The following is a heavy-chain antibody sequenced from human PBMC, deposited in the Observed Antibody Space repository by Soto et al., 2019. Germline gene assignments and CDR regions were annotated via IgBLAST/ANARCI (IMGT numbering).Heavy chain of an antibody. V-gene: IGHV3-15*01. Sequence: XGCLRLTCPACGFTFSNAFMSWVRQAPGKGLEWVGRIKSKTDGGTTDYAAPVKGRFTISRDDSKNTLYLQMNSLKTEDTAVYYCTTDHYTHRPPGYYGMDVWGQRTTVTVSS. CDR1: GFTFSNAF. CDR3: TTDHYTHRPPGYYGMDV. CDR2: IKSKTDGGTT. J-gene: IGHJ6*02. D-gene: IGHD4-4*01.